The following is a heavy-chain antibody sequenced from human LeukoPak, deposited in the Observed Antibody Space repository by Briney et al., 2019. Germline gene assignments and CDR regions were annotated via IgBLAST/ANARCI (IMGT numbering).Heavy chain of an antibody. V-gene: IGHV1-8*01. J-gene: IGHJ4*02. CDR1: GYTFTSHD. CDR3: ARSPALLWFGESSSTDYFDY. CDR2: MNPNSGNT. D-gene: IGHD3-10*01. Sequence: ASVKVSCKASGYTFTSHDINWVRQATGQGLEWMGWMNPNSGNTGYAQKFQGRVTMTTDTSTSTTYMELRSLRSDDTAVYYCARSPALLWFGESSSTDYFDYWGQGTLVTVSS.